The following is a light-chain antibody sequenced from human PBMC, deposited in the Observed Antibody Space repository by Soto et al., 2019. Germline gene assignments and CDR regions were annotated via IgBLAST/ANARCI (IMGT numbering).Light chain of an antibody. V-gene: IGLV2-11*01. CDR2: DVY. CDR3: CSYAGSYTVI. Sequence: QSALTQPRSVSGSPGRSVTISCTGTSSDVGGYNYVSWYQQHPGKAPKLIIYDVYKRPSGVPDRFSGSKSGNMASLTISGLQAEDEADYYCCSYAGSYTVIFGGGTKLTVL. CDR1: SSDVGGYNY. J-gene: IGLJ2*01.